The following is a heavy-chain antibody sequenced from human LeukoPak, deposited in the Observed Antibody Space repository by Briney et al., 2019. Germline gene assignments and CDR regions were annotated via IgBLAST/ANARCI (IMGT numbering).Heavy chain of an antibody. CDR1: GYTFISYG. V-gene: IGHV1-18*04. CDR3: ARHSGSGWQALGY. D-gene: IGHD6-19*01. J-gene: IGHJ4*02. CDR2: TSYNGNT. Sequence: ASVKVSCKASGYTFISYGISWVRQAPGLGLEWMGWTSYNGNTNYAQKFQDRVTMTTDTSTTTAYMELRSLESDDTAVYYCARHSGSGWQALGYWGQGTLVTVSS.